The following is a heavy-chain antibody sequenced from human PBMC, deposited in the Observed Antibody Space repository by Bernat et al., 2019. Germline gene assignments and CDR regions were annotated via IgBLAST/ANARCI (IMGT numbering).Heavy chain of an antibody. J-gene: IGHJ5*02. V-gene: IGHV3-74*01. CDR3: ARTLLGGLNWFDP. Sequence: EVQLVESGGGLVQPEGSLRLSCAASGFTFSSYWMHWVRQAPGKGLVWVSRINSDGSSTNYADSVKGRFTISRDNAKNTLYLQMNSLRAEDTAVYYCARTLLGGLNWFDPWGQGTLVTVSS. CDR2: INSDGSST. CDR1: GFTFSSYW. D-gene: IGHD3-16*01.